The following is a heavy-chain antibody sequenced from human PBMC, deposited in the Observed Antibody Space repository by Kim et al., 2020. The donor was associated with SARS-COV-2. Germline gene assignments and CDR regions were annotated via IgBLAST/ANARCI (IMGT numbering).Heavy chain of an antibody. CDR3: ARGYYYDSSGYSDAFDI. J-gene: IGHJ3*02. D-gene: IGHD3-22*01. CDR1: GGSISSSSYY. V-gene: IGHV4-39*07. Sequence: SETLSLTCTVSGGSISSSSYYWGWIRQPPGKGLEWIGSIYYSGSTYYNPSLKSRVTISVDTSKNQFSLKLSSVTAADTAVYYCARGYYYDSSGYSDAFDIWGQGTMVTVSS. CDR2: IYYSGST.